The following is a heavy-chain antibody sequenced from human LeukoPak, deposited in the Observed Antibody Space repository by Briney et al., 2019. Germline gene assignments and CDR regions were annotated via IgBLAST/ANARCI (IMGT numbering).Heavy chain of an antibody. CDR2: IYYSGST. V-gene: IGHV4-59*01. CDR1: GGSISSYY. D-gene: IGHD5-18*01. CDR3: ARRSYGALFDY. J-gene: IGHJ4*02. Sequence: SETLSLTCTVSGGSISSYYWSWIRQPPGKGLEWIGYIYYSGSTNYNPSLKSRVTISVDTSKNQFSLKLSSVTAADTAVYYCARRSYGALFDYWGQGTLVTVSS.